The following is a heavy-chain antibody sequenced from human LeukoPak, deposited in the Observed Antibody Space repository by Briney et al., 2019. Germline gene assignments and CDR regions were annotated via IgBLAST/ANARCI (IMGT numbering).Heavy chain of an antibody. J-gene: IGHJ4*02. CDR3: AKAAESIVVVPAAFDY. CDR1: GFTFSSYT. V-gene: IGHV3-23*01. CDR2: ISGSGGST. D-gene: IGHD2-2*01. Sequence: GGSLRLSCAASGFTFSSYTMNWVRQAPGKGLEWVSAISGSGGSTYYADSVKGRFTISRDNSKNTLYLQMNSLRAEDTAVYYCAKAAESIVVVPAAFDYWGQGTLVTVSS.